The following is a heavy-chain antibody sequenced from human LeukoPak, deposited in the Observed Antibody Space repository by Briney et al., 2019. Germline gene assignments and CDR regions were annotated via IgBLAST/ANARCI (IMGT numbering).Heavy chain of an antibody. J-gene: IGHJ6*03. CDR3: AREDSGSYYNFYYFYMDV. D-gene: IGHD3-10*01. Sequence: SSETLSLTCSVSGGSFSNHFWSWVRQPAGKGLEWTGRIYPSGNTNYNPSLKSRVTLSVDTSKTQFYLSLSSVTVADTAVYYCAREDSGSYYNFYYFYMDVWGKGTTVTISS. CDR2: IYPSGNT. CDR1: GGSFSNHF. V-gene: IGHV4-4*07.